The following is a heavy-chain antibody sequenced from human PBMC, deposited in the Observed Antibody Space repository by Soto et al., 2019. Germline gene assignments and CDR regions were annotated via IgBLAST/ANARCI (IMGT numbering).Heavy chain of an antibody. V-gene: IGHV1-69*01. D-gene: IGHD2-15*01. CDR2: IIPMFPAT. CDR1: GGSFSDFA. J-gene: IGHJ4*02. CDR3: ARGAIAAVPAALSSYHDYTNYRFDS. Sequence: QVQLAQSGAEMTKPGSSVKVSCRASGGSFSDFAFSWVRQAPGQGLEWMGGIIPMFPATKYAQRLQDRVTITADESTNTVYLALNSLTSEDTAIYYCARGAIAAVPAALSSYHDYTNYRFDSWGQGTLVTVSS.